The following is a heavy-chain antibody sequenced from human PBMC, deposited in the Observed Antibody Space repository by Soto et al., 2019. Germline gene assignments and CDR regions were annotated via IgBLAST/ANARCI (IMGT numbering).Heavy chain of an antibody. V-gene: IGHV1-18*01. Sequence: QVQLVQSGAEVKKPGASVKVSCKASGYTFTSYGISWVRQAPGQGLEWMGWISAYNGNTNYPQKLQGRVTMTTDTSTTKAHMDLRGLRSDDTAVYYFARSKPYFIGWEPSDYWGQGTLVTVSS. CDR1: GYTFTSYG. D-gene: IGHD1-26*01. CDR2: ISAYNGNT. CDR3: ARSKPYFIGWEPSDY. J-gene: IGHJ4*02.